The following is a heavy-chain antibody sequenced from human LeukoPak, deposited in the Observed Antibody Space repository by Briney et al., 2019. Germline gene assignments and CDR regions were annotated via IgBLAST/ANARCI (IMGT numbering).Heavy chain of an antibody. D-gene: IGHD4-17*01. CDR1: GGSINDYY. V-gene: IGHV4-59*01. CDR3: ARVVRGAVTSNCFDP. J-gene: IGHJ5*02. Sequence: SETLSFTCTVSGGSINDYYWTWLRQAPGKGLEWLGYISNSGTTYYNPSLKSRVTMSVDTSNNEFSLRLTSVTAAGTAMYYCARVVRGAVTSNCFDPWGQGTRVTVS. CDR2: ISNSGTT.